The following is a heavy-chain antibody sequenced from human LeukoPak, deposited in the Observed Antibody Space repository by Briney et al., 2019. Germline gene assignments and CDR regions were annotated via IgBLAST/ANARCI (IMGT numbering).Heavy chain of an antibody. Sequence: SETLSLTCTVSGGSISSYYWSWIRQPPGRGLEWIGYISSSGSTNSRSSLQSRVIMSTDTSKNRFSLKLTSVTAADTAVYFCARLIYNTYANNWRFDYWGQGSLVTVSS. V-gene: IGHV4-59*08. J-gene: IGHJ4*02. CDR1: GGSISSYY. CDR3: ARLIYNTYANNWRFDY. D-gene: IGHD1-1*01. CDR2: ISSSGST.